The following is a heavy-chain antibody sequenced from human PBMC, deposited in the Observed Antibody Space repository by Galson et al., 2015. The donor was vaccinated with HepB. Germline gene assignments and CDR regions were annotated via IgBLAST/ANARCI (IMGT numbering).Heavy chain of an antibody. CDR2: IDPSDSYT. D-gene: IGHD1-26*01. CDR3: ARGGIIRGATTAYWYRDL. V-gene: IGHV5-10-1*01. CDR1: GYSFTSYW. Sequence: QSGAEVKKPGESLRISCKGSGYSFTSYWISWVRQMPGKGLEWMGRIDPSDSYTNYSPSFQGHVTISADKSISTAYLQWSSLKASDTAMYYCARGGIIRGATTAYWYRDLWGRGTLVTVSP. J-gene: IGHJ2*01.